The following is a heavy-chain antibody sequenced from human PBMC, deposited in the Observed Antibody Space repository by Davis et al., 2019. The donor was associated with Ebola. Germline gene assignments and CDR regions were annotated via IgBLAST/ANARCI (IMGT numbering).Heavy chain of an antibody. CDR2: IWYDGSNK. Sequence: GESLKISCAASGFTFSSYGMHWVRQAPGKGLEWVAVIWYDGSNKYDADSVKGRFTISRDNSKNTLYLQMNSLRAEDTAVYYCARATGRYYYYGMDVWGQGTTVTVSS. J-gene: IGHJ6*02. V-gene: IGHV3-33*08. CDR3: ARATGRYYYYGMDV. CDR1: GFTFSSYG. D-gene: IGHD1-1*01.